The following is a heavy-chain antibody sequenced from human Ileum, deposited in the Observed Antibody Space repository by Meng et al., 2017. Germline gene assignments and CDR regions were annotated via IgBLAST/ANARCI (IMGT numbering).Heavy chain of an antibody. CDR3: ANMISSGFAGK. D-gene: IGHD6-19*01. Sequence: GGSLRLSCAASGFTFSSYGMSWVRQAPGKGLEWLSIISGTGETTYYADSVKGRFTISRDNSKNTLFLQMNSLRAEDTAVYFCANMISSGFAGKWGHGTLVTVSS. CDR1: GFTFSSYG. V-gene: IGHV3-23*01. J-gene: IGHJ4*01. CDR2: ISGTGETT.